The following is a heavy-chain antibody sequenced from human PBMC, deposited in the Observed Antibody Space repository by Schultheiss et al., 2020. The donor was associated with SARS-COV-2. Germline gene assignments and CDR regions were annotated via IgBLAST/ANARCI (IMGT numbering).Heavy chain of an antibody. CDR2: INHSGST. J-gene: IGHJ6*02. CDR1: GGSFNDYY. CDR3: ARIDYSSPDDNYYYGLDV. V-gene: IGHV4-34*01. Sequence: SETLSLTCAVYGGSFNDYYWTWIRQPPGKGLEWIGEINHSGSTDYNPSLKSRVTISVDTSKNQFSLKLTSVTAADTAVYYCARIDYSSPDDNYYYGLDVWGQGTTVTVSS. D-gene: IGHD6-19*01.